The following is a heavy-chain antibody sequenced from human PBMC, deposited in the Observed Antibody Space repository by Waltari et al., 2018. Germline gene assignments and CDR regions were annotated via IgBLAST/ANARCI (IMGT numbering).Heavy chain of an antibody. J-gene: IGHJ4*02. CDR3: AGRGPTYYFDY. CDR2: IYSCGNT. Sequence: EVQLVESGGGLIQHGGSLSLSCAAAGFTVGTHYMSWVRQAPGKGLEWVSVIYSCGNTYYADSVKGRFTISRDNSKNTLYLQMNSLRAEDTAVYYCAGRGPTYYFDYWGQGILVTVSS. V-gene: IGHV3-53*01. CDR1: GFTVGTHY.